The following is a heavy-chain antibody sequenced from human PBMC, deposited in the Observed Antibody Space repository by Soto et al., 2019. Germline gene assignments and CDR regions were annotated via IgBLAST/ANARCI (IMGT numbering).Heavy chain of an antibody. Sequence: QVQLVESGGGVVQPGRSLRLSCAASGFTFSSYGMHWVRQAPGKGLEWVAVIWYDGSNKYYADSVKGRFTISRDNSKNRXYLQRNSLRAEDTAGYYCARDRGELFYYYYYGMDVWGQGTTVTVSS. CDR1: GFTFSSYG. V-gene: IGHV3-33*01. CDR3: ARDRGELFYYYYYGMDV. D-gene: IGHD3-10*01. CDR2: IWYDGSNK. J-gene: IGHJ6*02.